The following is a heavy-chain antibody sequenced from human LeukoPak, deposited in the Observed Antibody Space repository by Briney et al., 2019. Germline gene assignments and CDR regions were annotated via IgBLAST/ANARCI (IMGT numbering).Heavy chain of an antibody. CDR2: INPSDGWT. Sequence: ASVKVSCKASGYTFNTYYIHWLRQAPGQSLDTLTIINPSDGWTNYAQKFKGRVAVTGDTSTSTVYMELSRLRSDDTAVYYCARDDTIAEGIGFEYWGQGTLVTVSP. D-gene: IGHD1-26*01. CDR3: ARDDTIAEGIGFEY. J-gene: IGHJ4*02. CDR1: GYTFNTYY. V-gene: IGHV1-46*02.